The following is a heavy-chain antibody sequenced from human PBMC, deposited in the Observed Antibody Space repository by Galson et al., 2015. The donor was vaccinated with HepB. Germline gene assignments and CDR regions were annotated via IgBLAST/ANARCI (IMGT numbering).Heavy chain of an antibody. CDR3: VKGGSLITSGGVIGLPFDY. Sequence: SLRLPGAASGFTIKRYGMHWVRHAPGKRLEHVSAISSNGGTTYYADSVKGRFTISRDSSKNMLYLQMNSLRPEDTAVYYCVKGGSLITSGGVIGLPFDYWGQGKLVTVSS. D-gene: IGHD3-16*02. CDR2: ISSNGGTT. V-gene: IGHV3-64D*06. J-gene: IGHJ4*02. CDR1: GFTIKRYG.